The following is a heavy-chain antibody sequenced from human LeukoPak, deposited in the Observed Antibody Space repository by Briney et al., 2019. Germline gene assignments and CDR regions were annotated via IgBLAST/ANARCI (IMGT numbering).Heavy chain of an antibody. V-gene: IGHV3-48*03. D-gene: IGHD6-13*01. CDR3: ASIPSRKQLVDY. CDR2: ISSSGRTI. Sequence: SGGSLRLSCAASGFTFSGYEMNWVRQAPGKGLEWVSYISSSGRTIYNADSVKGRFTISRDNAKNSLYLQMNSLRAEDTAVYYCASIPSRKQLVDYWGQGTLVTVSS. J-gene: IGHJ4*02. CDR1: GFTFSGYE.